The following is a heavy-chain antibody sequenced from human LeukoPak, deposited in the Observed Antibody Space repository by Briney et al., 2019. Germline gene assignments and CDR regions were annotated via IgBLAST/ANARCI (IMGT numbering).Heavy chain of an antibody. CDR1: GYTFTGYY. V-gene: IGHV1-2*02. J-gene: IGHJ4*02. CDR3: ARVVGGNYYGTETEDY. Sequence: ASVKVSCTASGYTFTGYYMHWVRQAPGQGLEWMGWINPNNGGTKYAQKFQGRVTMTRDTSISTAYMELSRLTSDDTAVYYCARVVGGNYYGTETEDYWGQGTLVAVSS. CDR2: INPNNGGT. D-gene: IGHD3-10*01.